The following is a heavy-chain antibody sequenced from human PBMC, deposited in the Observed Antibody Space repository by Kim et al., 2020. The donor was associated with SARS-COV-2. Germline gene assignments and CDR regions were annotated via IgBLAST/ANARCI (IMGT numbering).Heavy chain of an antibody. CDR3: ARGGRGESAIFGVVIIDPYGMDV. Sequence: GGSLRLSCAASGFTFSSYDMHWVRQATGKGLEWVSAIATASDTYYPGSVKGRFTISRENAKNSLYLQMNSLRAGDTAVYYCARGGRGESAIFGVVIIDPYGMDVWGQGTTVTVSS. CDR2: IATASDT. CDR1: GFTFSSYD. J-gene: IGHJ6*02. D-gene: IGHD3-3*01. V-gene: IGHV3-13*04.